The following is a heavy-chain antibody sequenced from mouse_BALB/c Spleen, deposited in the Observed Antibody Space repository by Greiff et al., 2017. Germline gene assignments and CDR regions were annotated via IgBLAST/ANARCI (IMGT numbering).Heavy chain of an antibody. CDR2: ISSGSSTI. Sequence: EVQRVESGGGLVQPGGSRKLSCAASGFTFSSFGMHWVRQAPEKGLEWVAYISSGSSTIYYADTVKGRFTISRDNPKNTLFLQMTSLRSEDTAMYYCARRGDDFYWYFDVWGAGTTVTVSS. CDR3: ARRGDDFYWYFDV. CDR1: GFTFSSFG. V-gene: IGHV5-17*02. J-gene: IGHJ1*01. D-gene: IGHD2-4*01.